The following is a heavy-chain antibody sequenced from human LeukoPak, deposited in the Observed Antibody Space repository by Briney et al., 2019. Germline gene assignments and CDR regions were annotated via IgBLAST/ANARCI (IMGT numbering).Heavy chain of an antibody. Sequence: GGSLRLSCAASGFTFSSYGMHWVRQAPGKGLEWVAVISYDGSNKYYADSVKGRFTISRDNSKNTLYLQKNSLRAEDTAVYYCAKEYYDFWSGYPLLDYWGQGTLVTVSS. CDR2: ISYDGSNK. CDR1: GFTFSSYG. J-gene: IGHJ4*02. V-gene: IGHV3-30*18. CDR3: AKEYYDFWSGYPLLDY. D-gene: IGHD3-3*01.